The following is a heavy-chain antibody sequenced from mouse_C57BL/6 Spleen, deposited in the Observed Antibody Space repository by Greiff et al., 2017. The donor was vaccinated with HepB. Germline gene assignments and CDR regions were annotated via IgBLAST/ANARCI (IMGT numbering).Heavy chain of an antibody. CDR2: INPGSGGT. D-gene: IGHD5-1*01. J-gene: IGHJ4*01. V-gene: IGHV1-54*01. CDR3: ARRGGVPPMDY. CDR1: GYAFTNYL. Sequence: VQLQQSGAELVRPGTSVKVSCKASGYAFTNYLIEWVKQRPGQGLEWIGVINPGSGGTNYNEKFKGKATLTADKSSSTAYMQLSSLTSEDSAVYFCARRGGVPPMDYWGQGTSVTVSS.